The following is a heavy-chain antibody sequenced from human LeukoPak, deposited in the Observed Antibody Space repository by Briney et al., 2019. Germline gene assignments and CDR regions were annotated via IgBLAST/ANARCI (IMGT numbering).Heavy chain of an antibody. J-gene: IGHJ4*02. CDR2: INHIFGTA. D-gene: IGHD1-1*01. CDR3: ASPLEGGDY. CDR1: GGTFSSYA. V-gene: IGHV1-69*13. Sequence: SVKVSRMASGGTFSSYAISCVRQAPGQGLVWMGGINHIFGTANYAQTFQGRVTITADESTSTAYMELSSLRSEDTAVYYCASPLEGGDYWGQGTLVPVSS.